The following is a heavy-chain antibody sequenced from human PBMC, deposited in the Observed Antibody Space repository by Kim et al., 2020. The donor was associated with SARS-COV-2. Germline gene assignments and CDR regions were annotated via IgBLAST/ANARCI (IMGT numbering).Heavy chain of an antibody. D-gene: IGHD6-19*01. Sequence: SETLSLTCAVYGGSFSGYYWSWIRQPPGKGLEWIGEINHSGSTNYNPSLKSRVTISVDTSKNQFSLKLSSVTAADTAVYYCARDHGSGRIDAFDIWGQGTMVTVSS. CDR3: ARDHGSGRIDAFDI. CDR1: GGSFSGYY. CDR2: INHSGST. V-gene: IGHV4-34*01. J-gene: IGHJ3*02.